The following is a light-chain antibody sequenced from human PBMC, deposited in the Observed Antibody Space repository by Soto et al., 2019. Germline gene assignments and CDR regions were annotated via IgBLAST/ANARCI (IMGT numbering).Light chain of an antibody. Sequence: DIVMTQSPDSLTVSLGERATINCKPSRSVLYSSNNKNYLAWYQQKPGQPPKLLIYWASTRESGVPDRFSGSGSGTDFTLVISSLQAEDVAVYYCQQYFSSPWTFGQGTKVEIK. CDR3: QQYFSSPWT. CDR2: WAS. J-gene: IGKJ1*01. V-gene: IGKV4-1*01. CDR1: RSVLYSSNNKNY.